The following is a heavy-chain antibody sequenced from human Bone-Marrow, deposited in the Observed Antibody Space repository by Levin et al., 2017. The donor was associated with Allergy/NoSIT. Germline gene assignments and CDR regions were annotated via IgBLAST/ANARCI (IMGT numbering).Heavy chain of an antibody. CDR1: GVYITSGSYY. CDR2: SYTSGNI. CDR3: ARVLQYSYYYTDV. D-gene: IGHD2-21*01. J-gene: IGHJ6*03. Sequence: SQTLSLTCTVSGVYITSGSYYWSWIRQPAGKGLEWIGHSYTSGNITYNPSLKSRVTISLDTSTHQFSLKLRSVTAADTAVYYSARVLQYSYYYTDVWGKGTMVTVSS. V-gene: IGHV4-61*09.